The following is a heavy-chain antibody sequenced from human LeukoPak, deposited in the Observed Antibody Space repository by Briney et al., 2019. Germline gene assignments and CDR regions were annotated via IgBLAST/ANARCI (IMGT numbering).Heavy chain of an antibody. CDR2: IFHSGNS. V-gene: IGHV4-38-2*01. CDR1: SYSISSGSY. D-gene: IGHD4-17*01. Sequence: SETLSLTCAVSSYSISSGSYWGWIRQSPGKVLEWVGSIFHSGNSYYNPSLKSRLTMSVDTSKNQFSLTLTAVTAADTALYYCARVTYVDDMLYQYFDYWGQGILVTVSS. CDR3: ARVTYVDDMLYQYFDY. J-gene: IGHJ4*02.